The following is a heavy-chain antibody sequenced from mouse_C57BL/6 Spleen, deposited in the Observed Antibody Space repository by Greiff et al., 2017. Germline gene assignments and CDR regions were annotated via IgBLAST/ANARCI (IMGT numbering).Heavy chain of an antibody. CDR2: IDPSDSYT. Sequence: QVQLQQPGAELVMPGASVKLSCKASGYTFTSYWMHWVKQRPGQGLEWIGEIDPSDSYTNCNQKFKGKSTLTVDKSSSTAYMQLSSLTSEDSAVYYCARRNGYYGYFDYWGQGTTLTVSS. CDR1: GYTFTSYW. J-gene: IGHJ2*01. V-gene: IGHV1-69*01. D-gene: IGHD2-3*01. CDR3: ARRNGYYGYFDY.